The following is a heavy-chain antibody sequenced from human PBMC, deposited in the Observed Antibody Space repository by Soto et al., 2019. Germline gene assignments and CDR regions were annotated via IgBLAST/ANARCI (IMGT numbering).Heavy chain of an antibody. CDR1: GYTFTSYG. J-gene: IGHJ6*02. D-gene: IGHD3-3*01. CDR3: AGDYWRDYYNGMDV. Sequence: ASVKVSCKASGYTFTSYGISWVRQAPGQGLEWMGWINAGNGNTKYSQKFQGRVTITRDTSASTLYMELSSLRSEDTAVYYCAGDYWRDYYNGMDVWGQGTTVTVSS. CDR2: INAGNGNT. V-gene: IGHV1-18*04.